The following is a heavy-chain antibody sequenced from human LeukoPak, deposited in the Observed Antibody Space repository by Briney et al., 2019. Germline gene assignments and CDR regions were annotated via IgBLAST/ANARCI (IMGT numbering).Heavy chain of an antibody. Sequence: SETLSLTCTVSGGSISSSSYYWGWIRQPPGKGLECIGSIYYSGSTYYNPSLKSRVTISVDTSKNQFPLKLSSVTAADTAVYYCARAKTSSSWPLFDYWGQGTLVTVSS. V-gene: IGHV4-39*01. CDR3: ARAKTSSSWPLFDY. J-gene: IGHJ4*02. CDR1: GGSISSSSYY. CDR2: IYYSGST. D-gene: IGHD6-13*01.